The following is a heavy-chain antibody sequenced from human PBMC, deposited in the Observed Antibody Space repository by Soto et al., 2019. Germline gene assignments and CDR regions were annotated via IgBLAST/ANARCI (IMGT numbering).Heavy chain of an antibody. Sequence: SGTLSLTRTVSGGSIRRHYLSWVRQSPGEGLEWIGRMYNTGTTDYNPSLKSRLSMSIDTSKNHFSLRLSSVTAADTAVYYCARDVGYTGYEEGNPFDIWGQGTMVTVSS. D-gene: IGHD5-12*01. CDR2: MYNTGTT. CDR1: GGSIRRHY. J-gene: IGHJ3*02. V-gene: IGHV4-4*07. CDR3: ARDVGYTGYEEGNPFDI.